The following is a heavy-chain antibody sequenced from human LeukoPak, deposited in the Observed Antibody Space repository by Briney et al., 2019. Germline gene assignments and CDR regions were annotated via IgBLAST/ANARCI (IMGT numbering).Heavy chain of an antibody. CDR3: AKPNYDILTGYRFFDY. Sequence: GGSLRLSGAASGFTFSSYDMHWVRQAPGKGLEWVAVMSYDGSNKYYTDSVKGRFTISRDNSKNTLYMQMNSLRAEDTAVYYCAKPNYDILTGYRFFDYWGQGTLVTVSS. J-gene: IGHJ4*02. D-gene: IGHD3-9*01. CDR2: MSYDGSNK. V-gene: IGHV3-30*18. CDR1: GFTFSSYD.